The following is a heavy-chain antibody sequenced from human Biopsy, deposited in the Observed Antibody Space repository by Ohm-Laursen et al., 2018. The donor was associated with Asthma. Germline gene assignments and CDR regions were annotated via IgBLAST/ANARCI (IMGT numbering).Heavy chain of an antibody. CDR3: ARHDHRWDTYADF. Sequence: PSETLSLTYTVSGASITSSAYYWGWIRQPPGKGLEWIGSMYYGETTYYSPSLKSRVTIPVDTSKNQFSLILSSVTAADTAVYYCARHDHRWDTYADFWGQGTLVTVSS. V-gene: IGHV4-39*01. CDR1: GASITSSAYY. J-gene: IGHJ4*02. D-gene: IGHD2-2*01. CDR2: MYYGETT.